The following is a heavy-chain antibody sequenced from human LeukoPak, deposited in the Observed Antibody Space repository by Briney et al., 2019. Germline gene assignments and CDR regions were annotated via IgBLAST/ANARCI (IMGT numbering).Heavy chain of an antibody. D-gene: IGHD5-24*01. Sequence: PSESLSLTCAVYGGSFSGYYWSWIRQPPGKGLEWIGEINHGGSTNYNPSLKSRVTISVDTSKNQFSLKLSSVTAADTAVYYCAREDGYNNYFDYWGQGTLVTVSS. CDR1: GGSFSGYY. J-gene: IGHJ4*02. CDR3: AREDGYNNYFDY. CDR2: INHGGST. V-gene: IGHV4-34*01.